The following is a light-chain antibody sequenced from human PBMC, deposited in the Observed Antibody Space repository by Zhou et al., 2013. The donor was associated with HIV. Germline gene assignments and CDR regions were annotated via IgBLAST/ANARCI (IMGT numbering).Light chain of an antibody. J-gene: IGKJ1*01. CDR3: MQGLQTPWT. CDR2: LGS. CDR1: QSLLHSNRYNY. V-gene: IGKV2-28*01. Sequence: DVVLTQYPLSLPVTLGQPATISCRSSQSLLHSNRYNYLDWYLQKPGQSPQLLIYLGSNRASGVADRFSASASATNFTLKIHRVESEDVGIYYCMQGLQTPWTFDPGTTVEIK.